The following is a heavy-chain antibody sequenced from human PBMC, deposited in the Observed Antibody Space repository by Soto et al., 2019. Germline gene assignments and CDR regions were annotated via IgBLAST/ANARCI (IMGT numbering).Heavy chain of an antibody. J-gene: IGHJ4*02. CDR1: GFTVSSNY. V-gene: IGHV3-66*01. CDR3: AREGEECSGGSCSYSYY. D-gene: IGHD2-15*01. Sequence: EVQLVESGGGLVQPGGSLRLSCAASGFTVSSNYMSWVRQAPGKGLEWVSVIYSGGSTYYADSVKGRFTISRDNSKNTLYLQMNSLRAEDTAVYYCAREGEECSGGSCSYSYYWGQGTLVTVSS. CDR2: IYSGGST.